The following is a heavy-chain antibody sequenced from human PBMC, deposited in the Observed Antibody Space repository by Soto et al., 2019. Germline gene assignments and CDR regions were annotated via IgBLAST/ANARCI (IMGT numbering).Heavy chain of an antibody. D-gene: IGHD5-18*01. Sequence: SDNLSITFAVYGGSFSGYYWRWIRQPPGKGLEGIGEINHSGSTNYNPSLKSLVTISVDTSKNEFSLKLSSVTAADTAVYYCARGGTKLWLKXWGQGTLVTVSX. V-gene: IGHV4-34*01. CDR3: ARGGTKLWLKX. CDR2: INHSGST. CDR1: GGSFSGYY. J-gene: IGHJ4*02.